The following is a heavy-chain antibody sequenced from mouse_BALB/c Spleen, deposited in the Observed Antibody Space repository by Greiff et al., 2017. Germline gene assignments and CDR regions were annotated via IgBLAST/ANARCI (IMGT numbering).Heavy chain of an antibody. CDR1: GFTFSSYG. CDR3: ARDYYGSYYAMDY. J-gene: IGHJ4*01. Sequence: EVQGVESGGGLVQPGGSLKLSSAASGFTFSSYGMSWVRQTPDKRLELVATINSNGGSTYYPDSVKGRFTISRDNAKNTLYLQMSSLKSEDTAMYYCARDYYGSYYAMDYWGQGTSVTVSS. CDR2: INSNGGST. D-gene: IGHD1-2*01. V-gene: IGHV5-6-3*01.